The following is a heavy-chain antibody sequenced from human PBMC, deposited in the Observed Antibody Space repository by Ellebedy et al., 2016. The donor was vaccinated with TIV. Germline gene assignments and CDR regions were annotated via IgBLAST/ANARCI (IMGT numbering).Heavy chain of an antibody. CDR2: ISYDGSNK. J-gene: IGHJ4*02. D-gene: IGHD5-18*01. V-gene: IGHV3-30*18. CDR3: AKVGYSYDFDY. CDR1: GFTFSSYG. Sequence: GGSLRLSCAASGFTFSSYGMHWVRQAPGKGLEWVAVISYDGSNKYYADSVKGRFTISRDNSKNTLYLQMNSLRAEDTAVYYCAKVGYSYDFDYWGQGTLVTVSS.